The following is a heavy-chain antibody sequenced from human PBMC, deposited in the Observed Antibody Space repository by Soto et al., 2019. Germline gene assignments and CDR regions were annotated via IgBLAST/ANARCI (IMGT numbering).Heavy chain of an antibody. V-gene: IGHV1-69*01. CDR2: ILPIINKS. J-gene: IGHJ4*02. CDR3: ARWVAGSAGGFDQ. Sequence: QVQLVQPGAEVKRPGSSMRVSCKASGGTFGTYTIAWLRQPPGQGPEWMGGILPIINKSNYAQKFQGRVTITADESTSSAYMALNSLRFDDTAVYYCARWVAGSAGGFDQWGQVTRVTVS. CDR1: GGTFGTYT.